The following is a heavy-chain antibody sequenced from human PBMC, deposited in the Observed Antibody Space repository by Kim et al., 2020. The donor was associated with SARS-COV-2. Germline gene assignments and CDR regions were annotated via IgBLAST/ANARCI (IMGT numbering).Heavy chain of an antibody. CDR3: ARDDGEYARYSGMDV. D-gene: IGHD4-17*01. CDR1: GFTFSSFG. J-gene: IGHJ6*02. V-gene: IGHV3-48*02. CDR2: ISSSSSHI. Sequence: GGSLRLSCAASGFTFSSFGMNWVRQAPGKGLEWVSYISSSSSHIYYADSVKGRFTISRDNAKNSVYLQMNSLRDEDTAVYYCARDDGEYARYSGMDVWGQGTTVTVSS.